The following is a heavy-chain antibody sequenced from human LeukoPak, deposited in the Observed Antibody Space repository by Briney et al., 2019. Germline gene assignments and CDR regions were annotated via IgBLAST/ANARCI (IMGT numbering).Heavy chain of an antibody. V-gene: IGHV4-4*07. CDR2: IYTSGTT. CDR3: ARDREGSSWYVGVGATQGWFDP. J-gene: IGHJ5*02. CDR1: GGSISSYH. D-gene: IGHD6-13*01. Sequence: PSETLSLTCTVSGGSISSYHWSWIRQPAGKGLEWIGRIYTSGTTKYNPSLKSRVTMSVDTSKNQFSLKLSSVTAADTAVYYCARDREGSSWYVGVGATQGWFDPWGQGTLVTVSS.